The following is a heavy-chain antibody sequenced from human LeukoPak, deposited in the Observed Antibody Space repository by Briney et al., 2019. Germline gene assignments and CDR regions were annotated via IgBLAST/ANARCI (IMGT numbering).Heavy chain of an antibody. J-gene: IGHJ4*02. CDR2: IYHGGNT. CDR3: AISTAWRYYFYY. Sequence: SGTLSLTCAVSGGSISSSNWWSWVRQPPGKGLEWIGEIYHGGNTNYNPSLKSRVTISVDKSKNQFSLKLSSVTAADTAVYYCAISTAWRYYFYYWGQGTLVTVSS. V-gene: IGHV4-4*02. CDR1: GGSISSSNW. D-gene: IGHD5-18*01.